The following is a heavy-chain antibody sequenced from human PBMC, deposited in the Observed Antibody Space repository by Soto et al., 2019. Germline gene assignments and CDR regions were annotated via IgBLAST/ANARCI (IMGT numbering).Heavy chain of an antibody. J-gene: IGHJ3*02. CDR1: GVSISSYY. D-gene: IGHD1-26*01. V-gene: IGHV4-4*07. Sequence: AETLSLTCTVSGVSISSYYWSWIRQPAGKGLEWIGRIYTSGSTNYNPSLKSRLTMSGDTSRNQFSLKLTSVTAADTAFYYCVRDKGGSYADDFDIWGQGTMVTGSS. CDR2: IYTSGST. CDR3: VRDKGGSYADDFDI.